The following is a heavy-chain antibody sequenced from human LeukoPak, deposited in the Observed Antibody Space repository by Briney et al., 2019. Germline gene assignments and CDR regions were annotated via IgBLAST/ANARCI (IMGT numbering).Heavy chain of an antibody. CDR1: GGSISSSSYY. J-gene: IGHJ4*02. D-gene: IGHD4-17*01. V-gene: IGHV4-39*01. CDR3: ARGPTTVTRAFDY. Sequence: SETLSLTCTVSGGSISSSSYYWGWIRQPPGKGLEWIGSIYYSGSTYYNPSLKSRVTISVDTSKNQFSLKLSSVTAADAAVYYCARGPTTVTRAFDYWGQGTLVTVSS. CDR2: IYYSGST.